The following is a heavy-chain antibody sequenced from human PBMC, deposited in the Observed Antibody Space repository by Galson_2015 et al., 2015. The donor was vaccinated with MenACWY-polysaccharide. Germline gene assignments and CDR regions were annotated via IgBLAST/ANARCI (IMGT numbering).Heavy chain of an antibody. Sequence: ETLSLTCAVSGASISDNNWWSWVRQPPGKGLEWIGEIFHSGITNYNPSLKSRVTMSVDKSKNQVSLTLTSVTAADTAVYYCASRGIRGNSGSISGYWGQGTLVTVSS. J-gene: IGHJ4*02. V-gene: IGHV4-4*02. CDR1: GASISDNNW. CDR2: IFHSGIT. CDR3: ASRGIRGNSGSISGY. D-gene: IGHD3-10*01.